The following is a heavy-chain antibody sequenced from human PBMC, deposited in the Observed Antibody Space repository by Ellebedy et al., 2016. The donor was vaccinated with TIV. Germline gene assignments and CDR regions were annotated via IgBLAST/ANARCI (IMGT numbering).Heavy chain of an antibody. Sequence: GESLKISCAASGFTFSSYAMCWVRQAPGKGLEWISTISDSGSGTFFADSVKGRFTISSDNAKNSLYLQMSNLRAEDTAVFYCARAGGRHSTGSGFYWGQGTRVTVST. CDR1: GFTFSSYA. CDR3: ARAGGRHSTGSGFY. D-gene: IGHD2-2*01. J-gene: IGHJ4*02. V-gene: IGHV3-23*01. CDR2: ISDSGSGT.